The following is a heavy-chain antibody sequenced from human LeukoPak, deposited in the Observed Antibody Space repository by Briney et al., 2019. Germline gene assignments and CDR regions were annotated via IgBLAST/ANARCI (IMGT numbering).Heavy chain of an antibody. Sequence: PGRSLRLSCAASGFTFSSYGMHWVRQAPGKWLEWVAVIWDEGSNKYYADSVKGRFTISRDNSKNTLYLQMNSLRAEDTAVYYCARDDYYDSSGYYRVDYYYYGMDVWGQGTTVTVSS. D-gene: IGHD3-22*01. CDR2: IWDEGSNK. V-gene: IGHV3-33*01. CDR3: ARDDYYDSSGYYRVDYYYYGMDV. J-gene: IGHJ6*02. CDR1: GFTFSSYG.